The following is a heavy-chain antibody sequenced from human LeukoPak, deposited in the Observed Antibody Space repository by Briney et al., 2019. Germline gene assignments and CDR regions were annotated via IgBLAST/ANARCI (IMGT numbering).Heavy chain of an antibody. D-gene: IGHD5-18*01. J-gene: IGHJ4*02. V-gene: IGHV1-69*04. Sequence: ASVKVSCKASGGTFSSYAISWVRQAPGQGLEWMGRIIPILGIANYAQKFQGRVTITADKSTSTAYMELSSLRSEDTAVYYCARDPALYTAMDEYIDYWGQGTLVTVSS. CDR3: ARDPALYTAMDEYIDY. CDR2: IIPILGIA. CDR1: GGTFSSYA.